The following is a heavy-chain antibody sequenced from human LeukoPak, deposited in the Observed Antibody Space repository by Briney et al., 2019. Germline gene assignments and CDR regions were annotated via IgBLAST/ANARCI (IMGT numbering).Heavy chain of an antibody. CDR3: ARDLYDSSGYYLQGAFDI. D-gene: IGHD3-22*01. Sequence: ASVKVSCKASGGTFSSYAISWVRQAPGQGLEWMGRIISILGIANYAQKFQGRVTITADKSTSTAYMELSSLRSEDTAVYYCARDLYDSSGYYLQGAFDIWGQGTMVTVSS. V-gene: IGHV1-69*04. CDR2: IISILGIA. J-gene: IGHJ3*02. CDR1: GGTFSSYA.